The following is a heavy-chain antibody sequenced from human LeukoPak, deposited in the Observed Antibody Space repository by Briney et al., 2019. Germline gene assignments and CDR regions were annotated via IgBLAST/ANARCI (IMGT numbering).Heavy chain of an antibody. CDR1: GFTFSSYG. Sequence: PGGSLRLSCAASGFTFSSYGMHWVRQAPGKGLEWVAVIWYDGGNKYYADSVKGRFTISRDDVENLMYLQMNSLRAEDTAVYYCARDRDYSFDYWGQGTLVAVSS. CDR2: IWYDGGNK. D-gene: IGHD2-15*01. J-gene: IGHJ4*02. CDR3: ARDRDYSFDY. V-gene: IGHV3-33*01.